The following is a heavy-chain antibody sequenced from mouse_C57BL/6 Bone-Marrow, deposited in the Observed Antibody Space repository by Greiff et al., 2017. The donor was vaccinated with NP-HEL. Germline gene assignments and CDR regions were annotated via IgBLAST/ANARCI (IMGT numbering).Heavy chain of an antibody. V-gene: IGHV14-4*01. J-gene: IGHJ1*03. CDR1: GFNIKDDY. CDR2: IDPENGDT. D-gene: IGHD1-1*01. CDR3: TTFTTVVAPGWYFDG. Sequence: EVQLQQSGAELVRPGASVKLSCTASGFNIKDDYMHWVKQRPEQGLEWIGWIDPENGDTEYASKFQGKATITADTSSNTAYLQLSSLTSEDTAVYYCTTFTTVVAPGWYFDGWGTGTTVTVSS.